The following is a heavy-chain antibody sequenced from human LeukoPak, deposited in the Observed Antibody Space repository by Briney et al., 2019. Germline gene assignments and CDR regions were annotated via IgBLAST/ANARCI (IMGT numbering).Heavy chain of an antibody. CDR2: INPSGGST. CDR3: ARDSTYYDFWSGYYNWFDY. J-gene: IGHJ4*02. CDR1: GYTITNNY. V-gene: IGHV1-46*01. Sequence: ASVKVSCKASGYTITNNYMHWVRQAPGQGLEWMGIINPSGGSTSYAQKFQGRVTMTRDMSTSTVYMELSSPRSEDTAVYYCARDSTYYDFWSGYYNWFDYWGQGTLVTVSS. D-gene: IGHD3-3*01.